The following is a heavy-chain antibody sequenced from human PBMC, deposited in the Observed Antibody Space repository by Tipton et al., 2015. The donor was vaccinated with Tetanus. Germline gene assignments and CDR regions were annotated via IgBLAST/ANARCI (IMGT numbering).Heavy chain of an antibody. J-gene: IGHJ4*02. D-gene: IGHD2-8*01. CDR3: ARAHCTDGVCNFDF. CDR1: GYIFTNYW. V-gene: IGHV5-51*07. Sequence: QLVQSGGEVKKPGESLKISCKGSGYIFTNYWIGWVHQKPGKGLEWMGIIYPGDSDTRYSPSFQGQVTISVDKSINTAYLQWSSLKASDTSVFYCARAHCTDGVCNFDFWGQGALVTVAS. CDR2: IYPGDSDT.